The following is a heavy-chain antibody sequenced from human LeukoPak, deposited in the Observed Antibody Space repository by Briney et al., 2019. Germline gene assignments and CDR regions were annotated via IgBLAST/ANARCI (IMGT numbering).Heavy chain of an antibody. Sequence: SETLSLTCTVSGGSISSYYWTWIRQPPGKGLEWIGYIYYSGSTNYKPSLKSRVTIYLDTSKNQFSLKLSSVTAADTAVYYCARGGTRIAAAGLDYWGQGTLVTVSS. D-gene: IGHD6-13*01. CDR1: GGSISSYY. CDR3: ARGGTRIAAAGLDY. CDR2: IYYSGST. V-gene: IGHV4-59*01. J-gene: IGHJ4*02.